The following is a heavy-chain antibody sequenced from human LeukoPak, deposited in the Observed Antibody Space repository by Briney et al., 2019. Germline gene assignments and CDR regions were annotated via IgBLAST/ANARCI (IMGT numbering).Heavy chain of an antibody. CDR2: INHSGST. J-gene: IGHJ4*02. CDR3: ARGLIVGAPDY. Sequence: PETLSLTCAVYGGSFSGYYWSWIRQPPGKGLEWIGEINHSGSTNYNPSLKSRVTISVDTSKNQFSLKLSSVTAADTAVYYCARGLIVGAPDYWGQGTLVTVSS. D-gene: IGHD1-26*01. V-gene: IGHV4-34*01. CDR1: GGSFSGYY.